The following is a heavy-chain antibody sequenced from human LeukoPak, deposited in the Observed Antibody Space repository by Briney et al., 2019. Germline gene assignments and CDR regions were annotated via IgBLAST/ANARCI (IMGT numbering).Heavy chain of an antibody. CDR2: IHHSGST. V-gene: IGHV4-30-2*01. D-gene: IGHD3-10*01. J-gene: IGHJ5*02. Sequence: SETLSLTCTVSGVSISSGGYYWSWIRQPPGKGLEWIGYIHHSGSTYYNPSLKSRVTISVDNSKNQFSLKLSSVTAADTAVYYCARGGRYFGSGTKFDPWGQGTLVTVSS. CDR1: GVSISSGGYY. CDR3: ARGGRYFGSGTKFDP.